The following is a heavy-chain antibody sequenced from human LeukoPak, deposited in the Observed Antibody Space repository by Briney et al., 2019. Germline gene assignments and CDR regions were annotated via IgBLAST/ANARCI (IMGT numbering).Heavy chain of an antibody. V-gene: IGHV3-23*01. CDR2: ISGSGANT. J-gene: IGHJ6*02. Sequence: GGSLRISCAASGFVFTSYAMSWVRQALGEGLEWVSDISGSGANTSIADSVKGRFTISRDNSKNTLYLQMNNLRAEDTAVYYCAKVRGLYYYYGMDVWGQGTTVTVSS. D-gene: IGHD3/OR15-3a*01. CDR3: AKVRGLYYYYGMDV. CDR1: GFVFTSYA.